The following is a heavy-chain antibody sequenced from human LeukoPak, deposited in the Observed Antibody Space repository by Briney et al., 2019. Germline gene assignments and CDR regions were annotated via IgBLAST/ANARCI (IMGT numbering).Heavy chain of an antibody. J-gene: IGHJ6*04. V-gene: IGHV4-31*03. CDR3: ARGPSDYYYGMDV. Sequence: TLSLTCTVSGGSISSGGYYWSWIRQHPGKSLEWIGYIYYSGSTYYNPSLKSRVTISVDTSKNQFSLKLSSVTAADTAVYYCARGPSDYYYGMDVWGKGTTVTVSS. CDR2: IYYSGST. CDR1: GGSISSGGYY.